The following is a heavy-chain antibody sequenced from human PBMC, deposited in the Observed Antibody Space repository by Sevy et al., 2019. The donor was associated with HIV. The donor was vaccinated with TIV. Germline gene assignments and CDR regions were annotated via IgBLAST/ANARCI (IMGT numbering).Heavy chain of an antibody. Sequence: GGCLRLSCAASGFTFSSYWMNWVRQAPGKGLEWLANIKRDGSEKYYVDSVKGRFTVSRDNARNSLYLQMNSLRAEDTAQCYCARDPAQGAYTYFDYWGQGTLVTVSS. V-gene: IGHV3-7*01. CDR1: GFTFSSYW. J-gene: IGHJ4*02. CDR2: IKRDGSEK. CDR3: ARDPAQGAYTYFDY. D-gene: IGHD1-26*01.